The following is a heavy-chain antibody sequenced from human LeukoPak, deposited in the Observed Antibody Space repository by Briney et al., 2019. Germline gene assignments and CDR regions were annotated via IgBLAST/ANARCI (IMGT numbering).Heavy chain of an antibody. CDR3: ARLGSFFGMDV. V-gene: IGHV4-4*09. J-gene: IGHJ6*02. D-gene: IGHD3-3*02. CDR2: IYTSGST. Sequence: SETLSLTCTVSGGSISSYYWSWIRQPPGKGLEWIGYIYTSGSTNYNPSLKSRVTISVDTSKNQFSLKLSSVTAADTAVYYCARLGSFFGMDVWGQGTTVTVSS. CDR1: GGSISSYY.